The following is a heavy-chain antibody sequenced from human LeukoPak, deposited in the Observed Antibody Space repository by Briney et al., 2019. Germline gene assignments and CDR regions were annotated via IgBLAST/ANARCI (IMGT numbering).Heavy chain of an antibody. D-gene: IGHD6-6*01. CDR3: ARAKSIADRFDY. CDR1: GYTFTSYD. V-gene: IGHV1-8*01. J-gene: IGHJ4*02. Sequence: ASVKVSCRASGYTFTSYDINWVRQATGQGLEWMGWMNPNSGNTGYAQKFQGRVTMTRDTSISTAYMELSRLRSDDTAVYYCARAKSIADRFDYWGQGTLVTVSS. CDR2: MNPNSGNT.